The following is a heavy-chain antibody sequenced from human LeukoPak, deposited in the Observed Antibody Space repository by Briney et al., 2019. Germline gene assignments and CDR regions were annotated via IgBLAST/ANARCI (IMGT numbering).Heavy chain of an antibody. Sequence: SETLSLTCTVSGGSISSSSYYWGWIRQPPGKGLEWIGSIYYSGSTYYNPSLKSRVTISVDTSKNQFSLKLSSVTAADTAVYYCARDSGITSDAFDIWGQGTMVTVSS. V-gene: IGHV4-39*07. D-gene: IGHD3-10*01. CDR2: IYYSGST. CDR3: ARDSGITSDAFDI. J-gene: IGHJ3*02. CDR1: GGSISSSSYY.